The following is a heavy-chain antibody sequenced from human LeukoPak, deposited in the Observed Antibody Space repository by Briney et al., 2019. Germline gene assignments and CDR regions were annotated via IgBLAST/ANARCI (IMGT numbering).Heavy chain of an antibody. CDR3: ARDNKPWCSGGSCPGDV. V-gene: IGHV1-18*01. J-gene: IGHJ6*04. CDR1: GYTFISYG. CDR2: ISAYNGNT. D-gene: IGHD2-15*01. Sequence: ASVRVSCKASGYTFISYGISWVRQAPGQGLEWMGWISAYNGNTNYAQKLQDRVTMTTDTSTSTAYMELRSLRSDDTAVYYCARDNKPWCSGGSCPGDVGGKGTTVTVPS.